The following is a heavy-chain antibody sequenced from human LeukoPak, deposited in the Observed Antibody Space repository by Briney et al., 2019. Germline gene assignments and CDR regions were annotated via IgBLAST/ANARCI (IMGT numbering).Heavy chain of an antibody. J-gene: IGHJ4*02. Sequence: GGSLRLSCAASGFTVTTNYMSWVRQAPGKGLEWVSVICSGGSTYYADSVKGRFTISRHNSKNTLYLQMDSLRDEDTAVYYCAREILGGFNPGAYWGQGTLVTVSS. CDR1: GFTVTTNY. CDR3: AREILGGFNPGAY. CDR2: ICSGGST. V-gene: IGHV3-53*04. D-gene: IGHD1-14*01.